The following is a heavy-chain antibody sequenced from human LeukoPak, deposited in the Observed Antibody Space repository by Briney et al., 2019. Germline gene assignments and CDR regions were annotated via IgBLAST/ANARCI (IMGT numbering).Heavy chain of an antibody. CDR3: VRRLRDGYNYYFDY. J-gene: IGHJ4*02. V-gene: IGHV2-70*01. D-gene: IGHD5-24*01. CDR2: IDWDDDK. Sequence: SGPTLVNPTQTLTLTCTFSGFSLSTSGMCVSWIRQPPGKALEWLALIDWDDDKYYSTSLKTRLTISKDTSKNQVVLTMTNMDPVDTATYYCVRRLRDGYNYYFDYWGQGTLVTVSS. CDR1: GFSLSTSGMC.